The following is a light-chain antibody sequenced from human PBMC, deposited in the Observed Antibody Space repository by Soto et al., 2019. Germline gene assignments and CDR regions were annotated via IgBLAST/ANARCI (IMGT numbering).Light chain of an antibody. J-gene: IGKJ1*01. CDR2: GAS. CDR1: QSVSSN. CDR3: QQYNNWLQT. Sequence: IVITQSPATLSVSPGERATLSCRASQSVSSNLAWYQQKPGQAPRLLIYGASTRATGIPARFSGSGSGTEFTLTISSLQSEDLAVYYCQQYNNWLQTFGQGTKVEIK. V-gene: IGKV3-15*01.